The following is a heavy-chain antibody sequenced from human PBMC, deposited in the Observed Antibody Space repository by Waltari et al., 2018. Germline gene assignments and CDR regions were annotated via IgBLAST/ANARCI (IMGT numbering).Heavy chain of an antibody. CDR1: GGSISSYY. CDR3: ARDRLELHNYYYGMDV. D-gene: IGHD1-7*01. V-gene: IGHV4-4*07. CDR2: IYTSGST. J-gene: IGHJ6*02. Sequence: QVQLQESGPGLVKPSETLSLTCTVPGGSISSYYWSWIRQPAGKGLEWIGRIYTSGSTHYNPARKSRVTMSVDTSKNQFSRKLSSVAAADTAVYYCARDRLELHNYYYGMDVWGQGTTVTVSS.